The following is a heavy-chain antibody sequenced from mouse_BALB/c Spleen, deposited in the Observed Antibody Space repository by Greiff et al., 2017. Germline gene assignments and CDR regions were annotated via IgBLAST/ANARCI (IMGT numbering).Heavy chain of an antibody. V-gene: IGHV3-8*02. D-gene: IGHD2-4*01. CDR3: ARASTMITEVWFAY. CDR2: ISYSGST. Sequence: EVKLVESGPSLVKPSQTLSLTCSVTGDSITSGYWNWIRKFPGNKLEYMGYISYSGSTYYNPSLKSRISITRDTSKNQYYLQLNSVTTEDTATYYCARASTMITEVWFAYWGQGTLVTVSA. CDR1: GDSITSGY. J-gene: IGHJ3*01.